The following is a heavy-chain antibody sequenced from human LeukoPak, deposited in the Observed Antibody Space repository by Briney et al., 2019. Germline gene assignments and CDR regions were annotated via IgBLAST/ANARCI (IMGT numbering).Heavy chain of an antibody. D-gene: IGHD2-2*02. V-gene: IGHV4-4*07. CDR2: IYTSGST. J-gene: IGHJ3*02. CDR1: GGSISSYY. CDR3: ARDYQGYCSSTSCYIGAFDI. Sequence: PSETLSLTCTVSGGSISSYYWSWIRQPAGKGLEWIGRIYTSGSTNYNPSLKSRVTISVDTSKNQFSLKLSSVTAADTAVYYCARDYQGYCSSTSCYIGAFDIWGQGTMVTVSS.